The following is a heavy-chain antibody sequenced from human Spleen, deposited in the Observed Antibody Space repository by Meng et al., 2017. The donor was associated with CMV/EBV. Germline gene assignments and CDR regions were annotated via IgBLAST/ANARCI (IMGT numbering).Heavy chain of an antibody. J-gene: IGHJ4*02. CDR3: TRNGHYSLDS. CDR1: GGSISSDTW. CDR2: MHHSGAT. Sequence: SETLSLTCTVSGGSISSDTWWSWVRQAPGKGLEWIGEMHHSGATTYNPSLKSRVTFSLDGSKTEFSLKLTSVTAADTAVYHCTRNGHYSLDSWSQGTLVTVSS. V-gene: IGHV4-4*02. D-gene: IGHD3-22*01.